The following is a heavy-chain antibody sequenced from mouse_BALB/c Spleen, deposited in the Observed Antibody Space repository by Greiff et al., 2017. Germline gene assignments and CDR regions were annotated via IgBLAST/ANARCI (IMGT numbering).Heavy chain of an antibody. D-gene: IGHD1-1*01. CDR3: ASYGSSSY. CDR2: ISSGGGST. V-gene: IGHV5-12-1*01. CDR1: GFAFSSYD. J-gene: IGHJ2*01. Sequence: EVQRVESGGGLVKPGGSLKLSCAASGFAFSSYDMSWVRQTPEKRLEWVAYISSGGGSTYYPDTVKGRFTISRDNAKNTLYLQMSSLKSEDTAMYYCASYGSSSYWGQGTTLTVSS.